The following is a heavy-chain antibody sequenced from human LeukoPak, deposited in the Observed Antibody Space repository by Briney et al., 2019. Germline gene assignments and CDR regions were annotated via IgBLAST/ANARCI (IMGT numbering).Heavy chain of an antibody. D-gene: IGHD4-11*01. CDR1: GGTFSSYA. Sequence: SVKVSCKASGGTFSSYAISWVRQAPGQGLEWMGGIIPIFGTANYAQKFQGRVTITADESTSTAYMELSSLRSEDTAVYYCATXVGXDYSXYVAVPKGGYYYYYGMDVWGQGTTVTVSS. CDR3: ATXVGXDYSXYVAVPKGGYYYYYGMDV. J-gene: IGHJ6*02. V-gene: IGHV1-69*01. CDR2: IIPIFGTA.